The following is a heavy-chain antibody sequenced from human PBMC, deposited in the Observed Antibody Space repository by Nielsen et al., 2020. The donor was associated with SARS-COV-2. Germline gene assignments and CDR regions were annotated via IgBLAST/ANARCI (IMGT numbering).Heavy chain of an antibody. V-gene: IGHV3-15*01. J-gene: IGHJ4*02. D-gene: IGHD5-24*01. CDR2: IKGEIDGGTT. CDR1: GFTLTNAW. CDR3: TAGGLGMVPNY. Sequence: GGSLRLSCAASGFTLTNAWMSWVRQAPGKGLEWVGRIKGEIDGGTTDYAAHVQGRFTISRDDSKNTLYLQMNSLKIEDTAFYYCTAGGLGMVPNYWGQGTLVTVSS.